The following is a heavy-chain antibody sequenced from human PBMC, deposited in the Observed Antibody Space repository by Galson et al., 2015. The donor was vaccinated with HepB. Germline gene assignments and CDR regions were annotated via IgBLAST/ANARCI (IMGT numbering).Heavy chain of an antibody. CDR2: ISSDGGNT. Sequence: SLRLSCAASTFIFSTYSMDWVRQAPGKGLEYVSAISSDGGNTYYANSVEGRFIISRDNSKNTLFLQMGSLRTEDMAVYYCARALVGATPRGAFDIWGQGTLVTVS. CDR1: TFIFSTYS. V-gene: IGHV3-64*01. D-gene: IGHD1-26*01. J-gene: IGHJ3*02. CDR3: ARALVGATPRGAFDI.